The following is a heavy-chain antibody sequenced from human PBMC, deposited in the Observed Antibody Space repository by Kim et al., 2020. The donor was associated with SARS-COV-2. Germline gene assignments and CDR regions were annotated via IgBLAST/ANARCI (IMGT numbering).Heavy chain of an antibody. CDR3: ARLQVYSSSFSYNYFDY. D-gene: IGHD6-13*01. J-gene: IGHJ4*02. CDR2: IYPGDSDT. CDR1: GYSFTSYW. Sequence: GESLKISCKGSGYSFTSYWIGWVRQMPGKGLEWMGIIYPGDSDTRYSPSFQGQVTISADKSISTAYLQWSSLKASDTAMYYCARLQVYSSSFSYNYFDYWGQGTLVTVSS. V-gene: IGHV5-51*01.